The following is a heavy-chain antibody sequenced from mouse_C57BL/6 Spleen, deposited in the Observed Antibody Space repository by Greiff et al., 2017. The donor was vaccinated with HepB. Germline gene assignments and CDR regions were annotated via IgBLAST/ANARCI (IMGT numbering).Heavy chain of an antibody. D-gene: IGHD1-1*01. CDR1: GYAFSSYW. V-gene: IGHV1-80*01. CDR2: IYPGDGDT. Sequence: VQLQQSGAELVKPGASVKLSCKASGYAFSSYWMNWVKQRPGKGLEWIGQIYPGDGDTNYNGKLKGKATLTADKSSSTAYMQLSSLTSEDSAVYFCSSNYDGSSDGYFDDWGTGTTVTVSS. J-gene: IGHJ1*03. CDR3: SSNYDGSSDGYFDD.